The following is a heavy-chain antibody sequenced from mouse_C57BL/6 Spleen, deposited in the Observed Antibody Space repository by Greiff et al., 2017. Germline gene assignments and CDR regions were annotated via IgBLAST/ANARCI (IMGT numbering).Heavy chain of an antibody. CDR3: ARSPYYGSSYRYFDV. J-gene: IGHJ1*03. Sequence: VKLQQPGAELVKPGASVKMSCKASGYTFTSYWITWVKQRPGQGLEWIGDIYPGSGSTNYNEKFKSKATLTVDTSSSTAYMQLSSLTSEDSAVYYCARSPYYGSSYRYFDVWGTGTTVTVSS. CDR2: IYPGSGST. V-gene: IGHV1-55*01. CDR1: GYTFTSYW. D-gene: IGHD1-1*01.